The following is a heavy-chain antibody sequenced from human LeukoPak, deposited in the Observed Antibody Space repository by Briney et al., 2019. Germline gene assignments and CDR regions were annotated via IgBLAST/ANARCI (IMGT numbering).Heavy chain of an antibody. Sequence: PGGSLRLSCATSGFTFSSNWMSWVRHVPGRGLDWVANIKPDGSAQYYAASVKGRFTISRDNAKNTPYLQMNSLRAEDTAVYYCASGISEEYSNYVADYWGQGTLVTVSS. J-gene: IGHJ4*02. CDR1: GFTFSSNW. D-gene: IGHD4-11*01. CDR2: IKPDGSAQ. V-gene: IGHV3-7*01. CDR3: ASGISEEYSNYVADY.